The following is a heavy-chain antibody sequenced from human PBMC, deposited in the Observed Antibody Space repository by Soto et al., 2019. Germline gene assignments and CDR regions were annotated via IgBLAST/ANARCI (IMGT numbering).Heavy chain of an antibody. J-gene: IGHJ6*02. Sequence: PGGSLRLSCAASGFTFSSYSMNWVRQAPGKGLEWVSYISSSSSTIYYADSVKGRFTISRDNAKNSLYLQMNSLRNEDTAVYYCGEAGSAPRRYYYYGIDVWGQGTLVTVSS. CDR2: ISSSSSTI. V-gene: IGHV3-48*02. CDR1: GFTFSSYS. CDR3: GEAGSAPRRYYYYGIDV. D-gene: IGHD6-13*01.